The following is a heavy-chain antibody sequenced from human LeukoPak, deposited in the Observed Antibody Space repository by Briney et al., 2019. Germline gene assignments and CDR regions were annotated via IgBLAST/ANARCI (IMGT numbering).Heavy chain of an antibody. CDR2: INPNSGGT. Sequence: GASVKVSCKASGYTFTGYYMHWVRQAPGQGLEWMGWINPNSGGTNYAQKFQGRVTMTRDTSISTAYMELRRLRSDDTAVYYCARDLYYYGSGSYYPYVDYWGQGTLVTVSS. D-gene: IGHD3-10*01. J-gene: IGHJ4*02. CDR1: GYTFTGYY. V-gene: IGHV1-2*02. CDR3: ARDLYYYGSGSYYPYVDY.